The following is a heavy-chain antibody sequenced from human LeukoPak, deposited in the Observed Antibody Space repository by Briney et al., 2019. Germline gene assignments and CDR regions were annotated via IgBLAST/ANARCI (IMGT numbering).Heavy chain of an antibody. Sequence: GGSLRLSCAASGFTFSSYAMHWVRQAPGKGLEWVAVISYDGSNKYYADSVKGRFTISRDNSKNTLYLQMNSLRAEDTAVYYCARHEYSSSSGDYWGQGTLVTVSS. CDR3: ARHEYSSSSGDY. CDR1: GFTFSSYA. D-gene: IGHD6-6*01. CDR2: ISYDGSNK. V-gene: IGHV3-30*14. J-gene: IGHJ4*02.